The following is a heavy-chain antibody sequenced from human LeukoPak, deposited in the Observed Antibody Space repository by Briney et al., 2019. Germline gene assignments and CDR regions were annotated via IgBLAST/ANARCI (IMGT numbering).Heavy chain of an antibody. D-gene: IGHD2-2*01. V-gene: IGHV4-39*01. Sequence: SETLSLTCTVSGGSISSSSYYWGWIRQPPGKGLEWIGSIYYSGSTYYNPSLKSRVTISVDTSKNQFSLKLSSVTAADTAVYYCARVDQLLSYYMDVWGKGTTVTVSS. CDR1: GGSISSSSYY. J-gene: IGHJ6*03. CDR2: IYYSGST. CDR3: ARVDQLLSYYMDV.